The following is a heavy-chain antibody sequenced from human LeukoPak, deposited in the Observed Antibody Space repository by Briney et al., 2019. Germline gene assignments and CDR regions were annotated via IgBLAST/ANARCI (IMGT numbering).Heavy chain of an antibody. V-gene: IGHV4-39*01. D-gene: IGHD7-27*01. Sequence: SETLSLTCAVYGGSFSSYYWGWIRQPPGKGLEWIGSIYYSGSTYYNPSLKSRVTISVDTSKNQFSLKLSSVTAADTAVYYCARFPDPELGIGWFDPWGQGTLVTVSS. CDR2: IYYSGST. CDR3: ARFPDPELGIGWFDP. CDR1: GGSFSSYY. J-gene: IGHJ5*02.